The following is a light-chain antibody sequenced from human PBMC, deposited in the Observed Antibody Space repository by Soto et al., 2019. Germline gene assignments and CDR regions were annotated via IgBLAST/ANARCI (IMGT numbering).Light chain of an antibody. J-gene: IGKJ2*01. CDR1: QIVSTNY. CDR3: QQYGSSET. V-gene: IGKV3-20*01. CDR2: GAS. Sequence: EIVLTQSPGTLSLSPGERATLSCRTSQIVSTNYLAWYQQKPGQAPRLLIYGASNRATGIPDGFSGSGSGTDFTLTINRLEPEDFAVYYCQQYGSSETFGQGTKLEIK.